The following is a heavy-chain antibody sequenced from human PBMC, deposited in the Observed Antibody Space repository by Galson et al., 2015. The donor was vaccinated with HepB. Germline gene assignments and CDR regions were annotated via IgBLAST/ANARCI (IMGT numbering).Heavy chain of an antibody. CDR1: GGTFSSYT. V-gene: IGHV1-69*02. Sequence: SVKVSCKASGGTFSSYTISWVRQAPGQGLEWMGRIIPILGIANYAQKFQGRVTITADKSTSTAYMELSSLRSEDTAVYYCASPNGGHGSGSYMFDYWGQGTLVTVSS. D-gene: IGHD3-10*01. CDR2: IIPILGIA. J-gene: IGHJ4*02. CDR3: ASPNGGHGSGSYMFDY.